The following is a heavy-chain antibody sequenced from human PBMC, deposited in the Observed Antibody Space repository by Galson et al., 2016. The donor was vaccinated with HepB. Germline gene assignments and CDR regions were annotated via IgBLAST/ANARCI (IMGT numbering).Heavy chain of an antibody. V-gene: IGHV3-7*01. CDR2: IKQDGSEK. Sequence: LRLSCAASRFTFSNYWMSWVRQTPGKGLEWLAIIKQDGSEKYYVDSVKGRFTISRDNAKNSLYLQMKSLRVEDTAVYYWASSNTSGLYGRTHYFDYWGQGTLVTVSS. J-gene: IGHJ4*02. CDR1: RFTFSNYW. D-gene: IGHD6-19*01. CDR3: ASSNTSGLYGRTHYFDY.